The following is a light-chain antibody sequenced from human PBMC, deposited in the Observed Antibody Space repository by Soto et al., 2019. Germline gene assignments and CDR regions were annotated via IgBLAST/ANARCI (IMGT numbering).Light chain of an antibody. CDR3: LQDYNYPRT. V-gene: IGKV1-6*01. CDR1: QDISND. CDR2: AAS. Sequence: AIKMTQSPSSLSVSVGDRVTLACRTSQDISNDLDWYQQKPGKAPKLLIYAASRLQSGVPSRFSGSGSGTDFTLTISSLQPEDFATYYCLQDYNYPRTFGQGTKVDIK. J-gene: IGKJ1*01.